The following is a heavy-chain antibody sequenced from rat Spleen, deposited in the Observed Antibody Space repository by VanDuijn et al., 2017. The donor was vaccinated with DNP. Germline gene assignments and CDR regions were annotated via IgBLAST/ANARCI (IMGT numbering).Heavy chain of an antibody. CDR2: IRYDGGST. CDR3: ARWNSGHFDY. D-gene: IGHD4-3*01. CDR1: GFTFSDYY. J-gene: IGHJ2*01. Sequence: EVQLVASGGGLVQPGRSLKLSCAASGFTFSDYYMAWVRQAPTKGLEWVAYIRYDGGSTYYGDSVKGRFTISRDNAKSTLYLQMNSLRSEDMATYYCARWNSGHFDYWGQGVMVTVSS. V-gene: IGHV5-22*01.